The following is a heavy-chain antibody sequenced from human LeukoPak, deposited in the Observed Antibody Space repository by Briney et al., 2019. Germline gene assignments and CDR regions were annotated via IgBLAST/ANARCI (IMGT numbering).Heavy chain of an antibody. Sequence: SVTVSFKASGGTFSSYAISWVRQAPGQGLELMGGIIPIFGTANYAQKFQGRVTITTDESTSTAYMELSSLRSEDTAGYYCARALSPPYYYYYYMDVWGKGTTVTVSS. J-gene: IGHJ6*03. CDR3: ARALSPPYYYYYYMDV. CDR2: IIPIFGTA. CDR1: GGTFSSYA. V-gene: IGHV1-69*05.